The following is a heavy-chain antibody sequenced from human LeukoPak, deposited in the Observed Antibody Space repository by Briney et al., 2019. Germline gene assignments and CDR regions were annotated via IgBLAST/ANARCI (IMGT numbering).Heavy chain of an antibody. CDR3: AGQISMVRGVIDFQH. J-gene: IGHJ1*01. D-gene: IGHD3-10*01. CDR1: GYSFTSYW. CDR2: IYPGDSDT. V-gene: IGHV5-51*01. Sequence: GESLKISCKGSGYSFTSYWIGWVRQMPGKGLEWMGIIYPGDSDTRYSPSFQGQVTISADKSISTAYLQWSSLKASDTAMYYCAGQISMVRGVIDFQHWGQGTLVTVSS.